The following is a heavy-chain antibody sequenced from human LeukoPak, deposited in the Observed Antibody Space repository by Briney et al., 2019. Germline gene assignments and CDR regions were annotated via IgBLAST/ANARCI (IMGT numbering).Heavy chain of an antibody. J-gene: IGHJ4*02. V-gene: IGHV1-3*03. D-gene: IGHD2-2*02. Sequence: ASVKVSCKASGYTFTGYFIHWVRQAPGQSLEWMGCINPDNGDTKYSQEFQGRVTITRDTSATTAYMELSSLRSDDMAVYYCTLYNYWGQGTLVTVSS. CDR3: TLYNY. CDR2: INPDNGDT. CDR1: GYTFTGYF.